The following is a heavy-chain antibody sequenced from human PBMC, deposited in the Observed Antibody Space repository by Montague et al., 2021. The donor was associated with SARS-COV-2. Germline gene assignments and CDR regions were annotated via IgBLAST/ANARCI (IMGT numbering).Heavy chain of an antibody. CDR3: ARMECGTVSSEEI. CDR1: GFSLNSKGVC. Sequence: VKPTQTLTLTCTFSGFSLNSKGVCVTWIRQPPGGALESLARIDWDDAKFYNTSLKARLAVSKGVSETQVVLKVTDLDPADTATYFCARMECGTVSSEEIWGQGIKVTVSS. CDR2: IDWDDAK. J-gene: IGHJ1*01. D-gene: IGHD1-7*01. V-gene: IGHV2-70*16.